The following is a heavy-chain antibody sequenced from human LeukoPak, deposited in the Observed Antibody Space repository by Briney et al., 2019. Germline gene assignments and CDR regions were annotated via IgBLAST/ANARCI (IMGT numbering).Heavy chain of an antibody. CDR2: ISGSGGST. D-gene: IGHD5-18*01. CDR1: GFTFSSYA. CDR3: AKVDTAPGFGFDY. Sequence: GGSLRLSCAASGFTFSSYAMSWVRQAPGKGLEWVSAISGSGGSTYYADSVKGRFTIPRDNSKNTLYLQMNSLRAEDTAVYYCAKVDTAPGFGFDYWGQGTLVTVSS. J-gene: IGHJ4*02. V-gene: IGHV3-23*01.